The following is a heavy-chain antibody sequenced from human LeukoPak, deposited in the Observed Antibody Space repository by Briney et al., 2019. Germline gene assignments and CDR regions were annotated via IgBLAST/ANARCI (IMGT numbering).Heavy chain of an antibody. D-gene: IGHD6-13*01. V-gene: IGHV3-9*01. Sequence: GGSLRLSCAASGFIFDDYAVHWVRQAPGKGLEWVSGISWNSGSMEYADSAKGRFTISRDNAKSSLYLQMNSLRVEDTALYYCARVQRGGGLAAAGPFDYWGQGTLITVSS. J-gene: IGHJ4*02. CDR1: GFIFDDYA. CDR3: ARVQRGGGLAAAGPFDY. CDR2: ISWNSGSM.